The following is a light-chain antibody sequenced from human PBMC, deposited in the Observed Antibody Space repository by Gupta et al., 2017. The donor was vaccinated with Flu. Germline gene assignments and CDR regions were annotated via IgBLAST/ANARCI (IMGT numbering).Light chain of an antibody. CDR3: SSYTSSSTLEV. V-gene: IGLV2-14*01. CDR1: SSDVGGYNY. J-gene: IGLJ3*02. Sequence: ITISCTGTSSDVGGYNYVSWYQPHPGEAPKLMIYEVSNRPSGVSNRFSGSKSGNTASLTITGLQAEDEADYYCSSYTSSSTLEVFGGGTKLTVL. CDR2: EVS.